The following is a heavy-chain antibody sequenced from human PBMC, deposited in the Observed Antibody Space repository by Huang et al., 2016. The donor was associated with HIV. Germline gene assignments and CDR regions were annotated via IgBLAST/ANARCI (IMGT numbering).Heavy chain of an antibody. CDR2: IRYDTYNK. V-gene: IGHV3-30*02. CDR3: AKDGYYDRSGYIPQDYHYIDV. Sequence: QVQLVESGGGVVQPGGSLRLSCAASGFSFSSYGMNWVSQAPGKGLGWVALIRYDTYNKYYVDSVEGRFTISRDNSKNTLYLQMDSLTAEDTAVYYCAKDGYYDRSGYIPQDYHYIDVWGKGTTVTVSS. CDR1: GFSFSSYG. J-gene: IGHJ6*03. D-gene: IGHD3-22*01.